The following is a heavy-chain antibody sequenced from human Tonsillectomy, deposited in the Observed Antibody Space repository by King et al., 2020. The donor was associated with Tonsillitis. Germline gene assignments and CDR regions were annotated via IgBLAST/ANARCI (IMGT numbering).Heavy chain of an antibody. CDR3: ARAVRLWFGELLYHFDY. V-gene: IGHV1-18*01. D-gene: IGHD3-10*01. Sequence: EQLVQSGAEVKKPGASVKVSCKASGYTFTSYGISWVRQDPGQGLEWMGWISADNGNTNYAQKLQGRVTMTTDTSTSTAYMGLRSLRSDDTAVYYCARAVRLWFGELLYHFDYWGQGTLVTVSS. CDR2: ISADNGNT. J-gene: IGHJ4*02. CDR1: GYTFTSYG.